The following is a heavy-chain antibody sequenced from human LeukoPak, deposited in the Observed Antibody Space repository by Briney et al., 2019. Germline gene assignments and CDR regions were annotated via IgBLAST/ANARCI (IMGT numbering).Heavy chain of an antibody. CDR2: IYYSGST. J-gene: IGHJ4*02. CDR3: ARWSITIFGTVVRYFDY. CDR1: GGSIGSYY. D-gene: IGHD3-3*01. Sequence: PSETLSLTCTVSGGSIGSYYWSWIRQPPGKGLEWIGYIYYSGSTNYNPSLKSRVTISVDTSKNQFSLKLSSVTAADTAVYYCARWSITIFGTVVRYFDYWGQGTLVTVSS. V-gene: IGHV4-59*01.